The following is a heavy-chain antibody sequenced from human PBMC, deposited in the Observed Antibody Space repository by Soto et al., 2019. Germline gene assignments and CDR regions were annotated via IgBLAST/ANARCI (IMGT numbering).Heavy chain of an antibody. V-gene: IGHV2-5*02. CDR2: IYWDDDK. CDR1: GFSLSTSGVA. D-gene: IGHD6-19*01. Sequence: QITLKESGPTLVKPTQTLTLTCTFSGFSLSTSGVAVGWIRQPPGKALEWLALIYWDDDKRYSPSLKSRLTITKDTSKNQVVLTMTNMDPVDTATYYCAHSLTPDQWLLQNYFDYWGQGTLVTVSS. CDR3: AHSLTPDQWLLQNYFDY. J-gene: IGHJ4*02.